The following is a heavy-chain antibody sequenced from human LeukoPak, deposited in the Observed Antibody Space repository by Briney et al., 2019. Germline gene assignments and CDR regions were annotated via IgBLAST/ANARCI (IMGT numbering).Heavy chain of an antibody. CDR2: IYTSGST. J-gene: IGHJ6*03. CDR1: GGSISSYY. V-gene: IGHV4-4*07. D-gene: IGHD6-6*01. CDR3: ARDFGIAARHTYYYYMDV. Sequence: KPSETLSLTCTVSGGSISSYYWSWIRQPAGKGLEWIGRIYTSGSTNYNPSLKSRVTMSVDTSKNQFSLKLSSVTAADTAVYYCARDFGIAARHTYYYYMDVWGKGTTVTVSS.